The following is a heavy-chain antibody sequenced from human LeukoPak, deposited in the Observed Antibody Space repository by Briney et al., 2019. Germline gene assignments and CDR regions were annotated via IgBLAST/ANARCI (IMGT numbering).Heavy chain of an antibody. V-gene: IGHV4-61*02. CDR3: ARVPFYDLDV. CDR1: GGSISSGGYY. CDR2: IYTSGST. Sequence: ALSLTCTVPGGSISSGGYYWGCIRQPAGEGLECIGRIYTSGSTNYNPSLKSRVTISVDTSKNQFSLNLSSVTAADTAVYYRARVPFYDLDVWGKGTTVTVSS. J-gene: IGHJ6*03.